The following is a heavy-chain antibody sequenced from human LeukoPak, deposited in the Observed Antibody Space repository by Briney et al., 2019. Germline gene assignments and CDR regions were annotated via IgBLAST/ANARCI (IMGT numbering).Heavy chain of an antibody. CDR1: GXSINSYY. J-gene: IGHJ2*01. CDR2: IYHSGST. D-gene: IGHD3-16*01. CDR3: ARQQKINWGNYWYFDL. Sequence: SETLSLTCSVSGXSINSYYWIWIRQSPGRGLEYIGYIYHSGSTNYNPSLRSRVTMSVDTSKNQFSLRLTSVSAADTAVYYCARQQKINWGNYWYFDLWGRGTLVTVSS. V-gene: IGHV4-59*01.